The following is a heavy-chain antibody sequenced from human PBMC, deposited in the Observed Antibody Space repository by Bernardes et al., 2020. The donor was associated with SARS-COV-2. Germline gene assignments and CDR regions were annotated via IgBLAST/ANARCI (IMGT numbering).Heavy chain of an antibody. Sequence: ASVKVSCKASGYTFNDYYLHWVRQAPGQGLEWMGLINPSGSDTNYAQHFKGRVTMTRDTSINTAYMELSRLNSDDTAVYYCASVTWSQGDEFDIWVQGTLVTVPS. V-gene: IGHV1-2*02. CDR3: ASVTWSQGDEFDI. CDR1: GYTFNDYY. J-gene: IGHJ3*02. CDR2: INPSGSDT. D-gene: IGHD3-16*01.